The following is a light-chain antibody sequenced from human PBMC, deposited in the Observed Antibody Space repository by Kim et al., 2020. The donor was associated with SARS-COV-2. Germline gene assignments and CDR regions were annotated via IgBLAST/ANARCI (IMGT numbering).Light chain of an antibody. V-gene: IGLV1-51*01. CDR1: RANIGNYY. CDR2: DST. CDR3: VTWDFDLSGVL. J-gene: IGLJ2*01. Sequence: GQQVSISGSGSRANIGNYYVSWYQQLPGTAPSLLIYDSTRRPSGIPDRFSGSKSGTSATLAISGLQTGDEADYYCVTWDFDLSGVLFGGGTQLTVL.